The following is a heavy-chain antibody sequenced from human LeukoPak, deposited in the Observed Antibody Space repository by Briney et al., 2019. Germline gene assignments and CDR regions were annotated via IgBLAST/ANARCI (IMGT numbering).Heavy chain of an antibody. D-gene: IGHD4-11*01. V-gene: IGHV3-74*01. CDR2: INSDGSST. CDR1: RFTLISYW. Sequence: PGGSLTLTLAAPRFTLISYWRHCVRQAPGEGLVWVSRINSDGSSTSYADSVKGRFPISRDNAKNPLYLQMSRLRAEDTAGFYCARVSDYSDWGLDLGARGTLVTVSS. CDR3: ARVSDYSDWGLDL. J-gene: IGHJ5*02.